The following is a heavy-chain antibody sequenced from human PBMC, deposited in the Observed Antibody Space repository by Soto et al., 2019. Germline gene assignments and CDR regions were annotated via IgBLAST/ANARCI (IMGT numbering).Heavy chain of an antibody. CDR3: ARGTTVVTNFDY. CDR1: GYTFTSYG. CDR2: ISAYNGNT. D-gene: IGHD4-17*01. J-gene: IGHJ4*02. V-gene: IGHV1-18*04. Sequence: ASVKVSCKASGYTFTSYGISWVRQAPGQGLEWMGWISAYNGNTNYAQKLQGRVTMTTDTSTSTAYMELSSLRSEDTAVYYCARGTTVVTNFDYWGQGTLVTVSS.